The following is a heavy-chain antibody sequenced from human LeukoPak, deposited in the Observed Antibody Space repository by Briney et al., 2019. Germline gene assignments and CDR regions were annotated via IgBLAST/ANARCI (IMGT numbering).Heavy chain of an antibody. CDR2: INHSGST. Sequence: SETLSLTCAVYGGSFSGYYWSWIRQPPGKGLEWIGEINHSGSTNYNPSLKSRVTISVDTSKNQFSLKLSSVTAADTAVYYCARGRRFLEWQGYNWNRRYFDYWGQGTLVTVSS. CDR1: GGSFSGYY. D-gene: IGHD3-3*01. CDR3: ARGRRFLEWQGYNWNRRYFDY. J-gene: IGHJ4*02. V-gene: IGHV4-34*01.